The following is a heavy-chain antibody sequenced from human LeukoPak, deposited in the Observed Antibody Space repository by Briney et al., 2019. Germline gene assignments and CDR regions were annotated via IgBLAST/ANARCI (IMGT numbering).Heavy chain of an antibody. D-gene: IGHD4-17*01. CDR3: ARGNGDHAGYFDY. CDR1: GGTFSNYA. J-gene: IGHJ4*02. CDR2: IIPTLAMA. V-gene: IGHV1-69*04. Sequence: SVKVSCKTSGGTFSNYAISWARQAPGHGLEWMGRIIPTLAMAIYAQEFQGRATITADKSTSTAYMELSSLRSEDTAVYYCARGNGDHAGYFDYWGQGTLVTVSS.